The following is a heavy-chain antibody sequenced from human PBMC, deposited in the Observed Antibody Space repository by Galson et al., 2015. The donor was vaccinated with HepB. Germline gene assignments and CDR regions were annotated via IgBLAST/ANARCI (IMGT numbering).Heavy chain of an antibody. V-gene: IGHV1-46*04. Sequence: SVKVSCKASGYTFTSYYMHWVRQAPGQGLEWMGIINPSGGSTSYAQKLQGRVTMTRDTSTSTVYMEPSSLRSEDTAVYYCARGRNGSGFRVGYYGMDVWGQGTTVTVSS. CDR1: GYTFTSYY. J-gene: IGHJ6*02. D-gene: IGHD3-10*01. CDR2: INPSGGST. CDR3: ARGRNGSGFRVGYYGMDV.